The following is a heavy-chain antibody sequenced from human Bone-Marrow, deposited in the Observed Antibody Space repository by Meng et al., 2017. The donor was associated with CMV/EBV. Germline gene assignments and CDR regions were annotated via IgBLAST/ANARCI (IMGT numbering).Heavy chain of an antibody. J-gene: IGHJ3*02. CDR3: ARDPTVAPPGAFVI. Sequence: GSLRLSCTVSGGSISSYYWSWIRQPPGKGLEWIGYIYYSGSTNYNPSLKSRVTISVDTSKNQFSLKLSSVTAADTAVYYCARDPTVAPPGAFVIWGQGTMVTVSS. D-gene: IGHD4-23*01. V-gene: IGHV4-59*01. CDR2: IYYSGST. CDR1: GGSISSYY.